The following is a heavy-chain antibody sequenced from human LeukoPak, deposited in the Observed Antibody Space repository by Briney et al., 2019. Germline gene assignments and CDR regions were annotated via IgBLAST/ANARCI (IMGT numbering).Heavy chain of an antibody. CDR1: GFTFSDYY. D-gene: IGHD2-2*01. CDR3: ARDLVVVPALDDY. Sequence: GGSLRLSCAASGFTFSDYYMSWIRQAPGKGLEWVANIKQDGSVKNYVDSVKGRFTISRDNAKNSLFLQMNSLRVEDTAVYYCARDLVVVPALDDYWGQGTLVTVSS. J-gene: IGHJ4*02. CDR2: IKQDGSVK. V-gene: IGHV3-7*01.